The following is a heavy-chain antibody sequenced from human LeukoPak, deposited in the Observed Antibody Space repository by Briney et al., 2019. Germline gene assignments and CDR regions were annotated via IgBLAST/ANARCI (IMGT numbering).Heavy chain of an antibody. CDR1: GYTFTSYG. CDR3: ARGGRLGELFSPDY. Sequence: VASVKVSCKASGYTFTSYGITWVRQAPGQGLEWMGWISTYNGNTNYAQNLQGRVTMTTDTSTSTVYMELRSLRSDDTAVYYCARGGRLGELFSPDYWGQGTLVTVSS. CDR2: ISTYNGNT. V-gene: IGHV1-18*04. J-gene: IGHJ4*02. D-gene: IGHD3-16*01.